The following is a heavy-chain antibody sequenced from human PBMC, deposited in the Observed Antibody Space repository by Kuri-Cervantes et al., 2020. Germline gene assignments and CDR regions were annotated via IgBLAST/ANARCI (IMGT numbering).Heavy chain of an antibody. Sequence: GESLKISCAASGFTFSSYAMHWVRQAPGKGLEWVAVISYDGSNKYYADSVKGRFTISRDNSKNTLYLQMNSLRAEDTAVYYCARVLNDGYNPDYWGQGTLVTVSS. J-gene: IGHJ4*02. V-gene: IGHV3-30-3*01. CDR3: ARVLNDGYNPDY. CDR1: GFTFSSYA. CDR2: ISYDGSNK. D-gene: IGHD5-24*01.